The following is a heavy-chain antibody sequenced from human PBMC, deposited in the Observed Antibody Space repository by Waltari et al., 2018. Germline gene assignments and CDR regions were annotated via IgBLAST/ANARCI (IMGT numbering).Heavy chain of an antibody. CDR1: GFGVSSSS. D-gene: IGHD1-1*01. J-gene: IGHJ4*02. Sequence: EVQLLESGGGFVQPGGSLGLSGVVPGFGVSSSSMSWVRQAPGKGLEWVSSISISGTKLYYADSVKGRFTISRDNSKNALHLQMNSLRAEDTAIYYCAKEIRPNDFWGQGTLVTVSS. CDR2: ISISGTKL. CDR3: AKEIRPNDF. V-gene: IGHV3-23*01.